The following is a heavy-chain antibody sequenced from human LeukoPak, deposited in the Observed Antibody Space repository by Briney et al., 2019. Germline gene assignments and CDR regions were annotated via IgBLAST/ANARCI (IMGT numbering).Heavy chain of an antibody. CDR1: GYSFSTYT. CDR2: INAGNGNT. D-gene: IGHD5-24*01. J-gene: IGHJ4*02. Sequence: ASVKVSCMASGYSFSTYTMNWVRQAPGQRLEWMGWINAGNGNTKYSQKFQGRVTITRDTSASTAYMEMRSLRSEDTAVYYCAREIDRDDYNRFFDYWGQGTLVTVSS. V-gene: IGHV1-3*01. CDR3: AREIDRDDYNRFFDY.